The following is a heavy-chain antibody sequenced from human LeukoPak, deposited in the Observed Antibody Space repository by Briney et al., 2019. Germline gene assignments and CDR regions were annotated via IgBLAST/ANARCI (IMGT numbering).Heavy chain of an antibody. J-gene: IGHJ3*02. V-gene: IGHV1-2*02. D-gene: IGHD7-27*01. CDR3: ARGPLGILDAFDI. CDR1: GYTFTGYY. Sequence: LGASVKVSCKASGYTFTGYYMHWVRQAPGQGLEWMGWINPNSGGTNYAQKFQGRVTMTRDTSISTAYMELSRLRSNDTAVYYCARGPLGILDAFDIWGQGTMVTVSS. CDR2: INPNSGGT.